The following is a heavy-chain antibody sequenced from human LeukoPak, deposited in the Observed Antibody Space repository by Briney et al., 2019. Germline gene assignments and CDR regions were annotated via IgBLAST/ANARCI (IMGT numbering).Heavy chain of an antibody. J-gene: IGHJ4*02. D-gene: IGHD3-22*01. V-gene: IGHV4-59*08. CDR1: GHSISRNY. CDR2: IYNSGST. Sequence: SETLSLTCTVSGHSISRNYRSWRPQPPRRGVERIVYIYNSGSTKYNPSLKSRVTISVDTSKNQFSLKLSSVTAADTAVYYCARLPYYYDSSGYYNSSYWGKGTLVTVSS. CDR3: ARLPYYYDSSGYYNSSY.